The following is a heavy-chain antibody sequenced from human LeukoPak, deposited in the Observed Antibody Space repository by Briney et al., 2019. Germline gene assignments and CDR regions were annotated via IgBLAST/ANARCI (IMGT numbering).Heavy chain of an antibody. D-gene: IGHD3-22*01. J-gene: IGHJ6*02. CDR1: GFAFSSYA. Sequence: GASLRLSCAASGFAFSSYAMSRVRPAPGKGREWVSAISGSGGSTYYADSVKGRFTISRDNSKNTLYLQMNSLRAEDTAVYYCAKANYDSSGYYYYGMDVWGQGTTVTVSS. CDR2: ISGSGGST. V-gene: IGHV3-23*01. CDR3: AKANYDSSGYYYYGMDV.